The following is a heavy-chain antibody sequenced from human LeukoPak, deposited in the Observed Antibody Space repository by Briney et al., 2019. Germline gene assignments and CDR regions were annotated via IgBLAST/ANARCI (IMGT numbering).Heavy chain of an antibody. D-gene: IGHD6-13*01. CDR2: IYYSGST. Sequence: PSETLSLTCTVSGGSISSTNYYWAWIRQPPGKGLEWIGSIYYSGSTYYNPSLKSRVTISVDTSKNQFSLKLSSVTAADTAVYYCARAWIAAAGTVYFQHWGQGTLVTVSS. CDR3: ARAWIAAAGTVYFQH. V-gene: IGHV4-39*07. J-gene: IGHJ1*01. CDR1: GGSISSTNYY.